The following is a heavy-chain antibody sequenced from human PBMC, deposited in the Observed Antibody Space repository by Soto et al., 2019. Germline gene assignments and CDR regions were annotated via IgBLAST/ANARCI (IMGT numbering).Heavy chain of an antibody. CDR1: GGSLSSYY. V-gene: IGHV4-59*08. D-gene: IGHD2-2*01. CDR3: ARRMPIDSYPFDY. J-gene: IGHJ4*02. CDR2: IYYSGST. Sequence: SETLSLTCTVSGGSLSSYYWSRIRQPPGKGLEWIGYIYYSGSTNYNPSLKSRVTISVDTSKNQFSLKLNSVTAADTAVYYCARRMPIDSYPFDYWGQGSLVTGSS.